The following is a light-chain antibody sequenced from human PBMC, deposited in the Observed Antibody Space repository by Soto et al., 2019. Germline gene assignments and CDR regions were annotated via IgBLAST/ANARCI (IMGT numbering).Light chain of an antibody. CDR2: GAS. Sequence: EIVLTQSPGTLSLSPGERATLSCRASQSVSSTYLAWYQQKPGQAPRLLIYGASSRATGIPDRVSGGGSGTDFTRTSSRLDPEDFAVYYCQHYGSLVLTFGGGAKVEIK. J-gene: IGKJ4*01. CDR3: QHYGSLVLT. V-gene: IGKV3-20*01. CDR1: QSVSSTY.